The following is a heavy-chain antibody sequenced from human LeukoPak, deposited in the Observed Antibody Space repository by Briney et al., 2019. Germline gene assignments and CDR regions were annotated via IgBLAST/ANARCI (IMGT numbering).Heavy chain of an antibody. CDR3: ARHGSRRDGYNFALDY. V-gene: IGHV4-59*08. CDR2: IYYSGST. CDR1: GGSISSYY. Sequence: SETLSLTCTVSGGSISSYYWSWIRQPPGKGLEWIGHIYYSGSTNYNPSLKSRVTISVDTSKNQFSLKLSSVTAADTAVYYCARHGSRRDGYNFALDYWGQGTLVTVSS. D-gene: IGHD5-24*01. J-gene: IGHJ4*02.